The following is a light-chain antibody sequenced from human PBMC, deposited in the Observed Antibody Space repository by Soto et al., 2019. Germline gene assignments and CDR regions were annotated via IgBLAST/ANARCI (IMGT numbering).Light chain of an antibody. V-gene: IGKV3-20*01. CDR1: QSVSSN. CDR3: QQYGSSPGT. Sequence: EIVMTQSPATLSVSPGERATLSCRASQSVSSNLAWYRQKPGQAPRLLIYGASSRATGIPDRFSGSGSGTDFTLTISRLEPEDFAVYCCQQYGSSPGTFGQGTKVDIK. J-gene: IGKJ1*01. CDR2: GAS.